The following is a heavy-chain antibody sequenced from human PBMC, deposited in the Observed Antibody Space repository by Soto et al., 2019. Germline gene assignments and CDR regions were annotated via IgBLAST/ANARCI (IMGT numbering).Heavy chain of an antibody. CDR2: IYYSGST. Sequence: SETLSLTCTVSGGSISSGGYYWSWIRQHPGKGLEWIGYIYYSGSTYYNPSLKSRATISVDTSKNQFSLKLSSVTAADTAVYYCARVCGGDCHYGMDVWGQGTTVTVSS. CDR1: GGSISSGGYY. J-gene: IGHJ6*02. V-gene: IGHV4-31*03. CDR3: ARVCGGDCHYGMDV. D-gene: IGHD2-21*02.